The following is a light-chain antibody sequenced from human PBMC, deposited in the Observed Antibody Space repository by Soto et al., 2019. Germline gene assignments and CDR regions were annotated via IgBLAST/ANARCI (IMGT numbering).Light chain of an antibody. CDR2: ATS. Sequence: EIVMTQSPATLSVSPGERASLSCRASQSVSSNLAWYQQKPGQTPRLLIYATSTRATGIPARFSGGGSGTEFPLTISSLQSEDFAVYYCQHYNTWPLTFGGGTKVEIK. CDR3: QHYNTWPLT. J-gene: IGKJ4*01. V-gene: IGKV3-15*01. CDR1: QSVSSN.